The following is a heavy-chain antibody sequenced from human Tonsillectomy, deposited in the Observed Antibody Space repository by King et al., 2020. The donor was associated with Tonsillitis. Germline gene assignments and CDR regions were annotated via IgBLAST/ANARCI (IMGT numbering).Heavy chain of an antibody. J-gene: IGHJ6*03. CDR1: GGSISSSSYY. Sequence: LQLQESGPGLVKPSETLSLTCTVSGGSISSSSYYWGWIRQPPGKGLEWIGRIYYSVGTYYNPSLQRRVTLSVDTSKNQVSLKLSSLTAADTAVYYCARRDRNYYYYYMDVWGKGTTVTVSS. CDR3: ARRDRNYYYYYMDV. V-gene: IGHV4-39*01. CDR2: IYYSVGT.